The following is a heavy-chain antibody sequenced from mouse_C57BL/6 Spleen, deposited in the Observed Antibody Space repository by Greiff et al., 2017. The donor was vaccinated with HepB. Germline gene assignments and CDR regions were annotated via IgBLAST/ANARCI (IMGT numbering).Heavy chain of an antibody. Sequence: QVQLQQSGAELVRPGPSVKMSCKASGYTFTNYWIGWAKQRPGHGLEWIGDIYPGGGYTNYNEKFKGKATLTADKSSSTAYMQFSSLTSEDSAIYYCARYSSGYDFDYWGQGTTLTVSS. CDR2: IYPGGGYT. V-gene: IGHV1-63*01. CDR3: ARYSSGYDFDY. CDR1: GYTFTNYW. J-gene: IGHJ2*01. D-gene: IGHD3-2*02.